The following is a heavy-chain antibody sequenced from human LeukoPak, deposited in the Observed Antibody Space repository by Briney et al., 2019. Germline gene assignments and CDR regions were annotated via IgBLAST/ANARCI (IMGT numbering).Heavy chain of an antibody. CDR3: ARRWGGRYPGGYYFDY. V-gene: IGHV4-38-2*01. Sequence: SETLSLTCAVSGYSISRGYYWGWIRPHPGKGLEWIRSIYHSGSTYYNPSLKSRVTRSVDTSKNQFSLKLRHVSGADADVYYCARRWGGRYPGGYYFDYWGQGTLVTVSS. CDR2: IYHSGST. J-gene: IGHJ4*02. CDR1: GYSISRGYY. D-gene: IGHD1-26*01.